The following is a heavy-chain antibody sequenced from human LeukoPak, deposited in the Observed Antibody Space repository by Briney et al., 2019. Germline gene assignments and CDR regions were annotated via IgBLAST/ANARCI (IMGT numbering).Heavy chain of an antibody. J-gene: IGHJ3*02. CDR2: IYYSGST. D-gene: IGHD2-2*01. Sequence: SETLSLTCTVSGGSISSYYWSWIRQPPGKGLEWLGYIYYSGSTNYNPSLKSRVTISVDTSKNQFSLKLSSVTAADTAVYYCARVSVVGAFDIWGQGTTVTVSS. V-gene: IGHV4-59*01. CDR1: GGSISSYY. CDR3: ARVSVVGAFDI.